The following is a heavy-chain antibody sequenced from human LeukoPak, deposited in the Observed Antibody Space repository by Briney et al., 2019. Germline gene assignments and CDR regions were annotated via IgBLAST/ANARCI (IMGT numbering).Heavy chain of an antibody. J-gene: IGHJ4*02. D-gene: IGHD6-13*01. Sequence: ASVKVSCKASGGTFSSYAISWVRQAPGQGLEWMRGIIPIFGTANYAQKFQGRVTITTDESTSTAYMELSSLRSEDTAVYYCARVPPYSSSWYYFDYWGQGTLVTVSS. CDR1: GGTFSSYA. CDR3: ARVPPYSSSWYYFDY. CDR2: IIPIFGTA. V-gene: IGHV1-69*05.